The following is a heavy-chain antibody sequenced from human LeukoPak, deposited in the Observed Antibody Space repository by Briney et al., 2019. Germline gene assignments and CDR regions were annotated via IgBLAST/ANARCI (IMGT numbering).Heavy chain of an antibody. CDR3: GGWSATRIGY. V-gene: IGHV4-4*07. CDR2: IYPSGST. J-gene: IGHJ4*02. Sequence: SETLSLTRTVSGGSISSYYWSWMRQPAGKALEWIGRIYPSGSTNYNPSLKTRVTMSADTSKNQFSLKLSFMAVEDTVVYYGGGWSATRIGYRGQGSLVTVCS. CDR1: GGSISSYY. D-gene: IGHD1-26*01.